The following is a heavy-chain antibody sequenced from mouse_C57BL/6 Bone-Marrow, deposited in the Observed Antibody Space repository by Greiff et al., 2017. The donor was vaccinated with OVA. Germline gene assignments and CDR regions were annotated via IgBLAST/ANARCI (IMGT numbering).Heavy chain of an antibody. Sequence: QVQLQQSGPGLVAPSQSLSITCTVSGFSLTSYAISWVRQPPGKGLEWLGVIWTGGGTNYNSALKSRLSISKDNSKSQVFLKMNSLQTDDTARYYCARNFGNYVDYFDYWGQGTTLTVSS. D-gene: IGHD2-1*01. CDR2: IWTGGGT. V-gene: IGHV2-9-1*01. CDR3: ARNFGNYVDYFDY. CDR1: GFSLTSYA. J-gene: IGHJ2*01.